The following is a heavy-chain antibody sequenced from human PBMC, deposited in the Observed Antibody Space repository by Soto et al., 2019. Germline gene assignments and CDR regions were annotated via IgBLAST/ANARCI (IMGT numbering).Heavy chain of an antibody. Sequence: VGSLRLSCAASGFTFTSYSMIWVRQAPGKGLEWVSLISGSGGRTYYADSVKGRFTISRDNSKNTLSLQMNSLRAEDTAVYYCAKATRDYYDSSGYYYPSFDYWGQGTLVTVS. D-gene: IGHD3-22*01. V-gene: IGHV3-23*01. CDR1: GFTFTSYS. CDR2: ISGSGGRT. CDR3: AKATRDYYDSSGYYYPSFDY. J-gene: IGHJ4*02.